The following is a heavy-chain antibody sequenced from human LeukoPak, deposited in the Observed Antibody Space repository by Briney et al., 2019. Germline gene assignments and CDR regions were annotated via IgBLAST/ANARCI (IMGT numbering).Heavy chain of an antibody. CDR1: GFGVSSND. CDR2: INGDGTTT. V-gene: IGHV3-74*01. J-gene: IGHJ4*02. CDR3: ARRWYTGTYYYFDL. D-gene: IGHD1-26*01. Sequence: GGSLRLSCAASGFGVSSNDMSWVRQAPGKGLEWVSRINGDGTTTSYADSVKGRFTISRVNAKSTLYLEMDSLRAEDTAIYYCARRWYTGTYYYFDLWGQGTLVTVSS.